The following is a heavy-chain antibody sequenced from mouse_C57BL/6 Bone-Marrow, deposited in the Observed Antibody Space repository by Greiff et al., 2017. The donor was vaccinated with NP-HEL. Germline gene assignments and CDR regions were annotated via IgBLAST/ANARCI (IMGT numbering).Heavy chain of an antibody. V-gene: IGHV1-53*01. CDR3: ARRAYCNPYYYAMDY. CDR1: GYTFTSYW. D-gene: IGHD2-1*01. J-gene: IGHJ4*01. Sequence: QVQLQQPGTELVKPGASVKLSCKASGYTFTSYWMHWVKQRPGQGLEWIGNINPSNGGTNYNEKFKSKATLTVDKSSSTAYMQLSSLPSEDSAVYYCARRAYCNPYYYAMDYWGQGTSVTVSS. CDR2: INPSNGGT.